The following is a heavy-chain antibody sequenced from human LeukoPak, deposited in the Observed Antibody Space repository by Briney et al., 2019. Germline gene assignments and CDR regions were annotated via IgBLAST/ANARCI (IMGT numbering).Heavy chain of an antibody. CDR1: GYTFTSYG. Sequence: ASVKVSCKASGYTFTSYGISWVRQAPGQGLEWMGWISGYNGKTNYAQKMQGRVTMTTDTSTSTAYMELRSLRFDDTAVGQIVVVTAPPLYWGQGTLVTVSS. CDR3: VVVTAPPLY. CDR2: ISGYNGKT. V-gene: IGHV1-18*01. J-gene: IGHJ4*02. D-gene: IGHD2-21*02.